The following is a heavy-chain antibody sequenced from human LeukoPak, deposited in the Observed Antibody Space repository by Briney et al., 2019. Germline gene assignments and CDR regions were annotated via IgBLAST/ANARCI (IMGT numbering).Heavy chain of an antibody. J-gene: IGHJ4*02. D-gene: IGHD3-22*01. CDR1: GYSISSDYY. CDR3: ARGEYYDSSGYYHYFDY. CDR2: IYHSGST. V-gene: IGHV4-38-2*02. Sequence: SETLSLTCTVSGYSISSDYYWAWLRQPPGKGLEWIGIIYHSGSTYYNPSLKSRVTLSVDTSKKQFSLKLSSVTTADTAVYYCARGEYYDSSGYYHYFDYWGQGTLVTVSS.